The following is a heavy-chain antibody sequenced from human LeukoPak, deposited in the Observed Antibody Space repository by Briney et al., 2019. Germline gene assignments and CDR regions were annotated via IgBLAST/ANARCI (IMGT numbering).Heavy chain of an antibody. J-gene: IGHJ4*02. Sequence: KASETLSLTCTVSGGSISSYYWSWIRQPPGKGLEWIGYIYYSGSTNYDPSLKSRVTISLDTSKNQFSLKLSSVTAADTAVYYCASVSTSSGYYYGHWGQGTLVTVSS. V-gene: IGHV4-59*01. CDR1: GGSISSYY. D-gene: IGHD3-22*01. CDR3: ASVSTSSGYYYGH. CDR2: IYYSGST.